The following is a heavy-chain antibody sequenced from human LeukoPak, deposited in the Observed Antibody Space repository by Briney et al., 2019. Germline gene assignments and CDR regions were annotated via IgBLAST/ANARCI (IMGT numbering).Heavy chain of an antibody. CDR1: GGPISSYY. CDR2: IYYSGST. Sequence: SETLSLTCTVSGGPISSYYWSWIRQPPGKGLEWIGYIYYSGSTNYNPSLKSRVTISVDTSKNQFSLKLRSVTAADTAVYYCARGIPTIVYVYYYYMDVWGKGTTVTISS. V-gene: IGHV4-59*01. CDR3: ARGIPTIVYVYYYYMDV. D-gene: IGHD3-10*01. J-gene: IGHJ6*03.